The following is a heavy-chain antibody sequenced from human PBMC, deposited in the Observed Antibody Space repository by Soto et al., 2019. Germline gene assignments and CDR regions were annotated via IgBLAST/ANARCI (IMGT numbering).Heavy chain of an antibody. D-gene: IGHD1-7*01. CDR3: ASSRARITGTTGNYFDY. Sequence: TSETLSLTCTVSDDSITSGAYYWGLIRQPPGKGLEWIGTIQYRGSTYYNPSLKSRVTMSVDTSKNQFSLKLSSVTAADTAVYYCASSRARITGTTGNYFDYWGQGTLVTVSS. CDR2: IQYRGST. CDR1: DDSITSGAYY. J-gene: IGHJ4*02. V-gene: IGHV4-39*07.